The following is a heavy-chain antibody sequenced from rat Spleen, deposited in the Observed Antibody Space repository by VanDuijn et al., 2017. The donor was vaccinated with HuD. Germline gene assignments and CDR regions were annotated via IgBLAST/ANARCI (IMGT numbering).Heavy chain of an antibody. CDR3: ARLDYPGVTDLDY. J-gene: IGHJ2*01. V-gene: IGHV5-22*01. CDR1: GFTFSDYY. Sequence: EVQLVASGGGLVQPGRSLKLSCAASGFTFSDYYMAWVRQAPTKGLEWVATISYEGGSTYYGDSVKGRFTFSRDNAKSTLYLQMNSLRSEDTATYYCARLDYPGVTDLDYWGQGVMVTVSS. D-gene: IGHD1-4*01. CDR2: ISYEGGST.